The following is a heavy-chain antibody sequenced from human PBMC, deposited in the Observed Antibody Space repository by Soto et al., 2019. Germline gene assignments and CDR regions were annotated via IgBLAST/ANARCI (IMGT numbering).Heavy chain of an antibody. CDR2: IYYSGST. J-gene: IGHJ4*02. D-gene: IGHD6-19*01. Sequence: SETRSLTCSVSGGAVSSGRCYRSWIRQPPGKGLEWIGYIYYSGSTKYNPALRSRVTISVDTSKNQFSLKLTSVTAADTAVYFCARSGSGSGWLGGQGTLVTVS. V-gene: IGHV4-61*01. CDR1: GGAVSSGRCY. CDR3: ARSGSGSGWL.